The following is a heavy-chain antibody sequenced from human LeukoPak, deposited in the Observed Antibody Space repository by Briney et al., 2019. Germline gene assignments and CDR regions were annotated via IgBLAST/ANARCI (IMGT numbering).Heavy chain of an antibody. J-gene: IGHJ4*02. Sequence: SETLSLTCTVSGGSISSSSYYWGWIRQPPGKGMEWIGSIYYSGSTSYNPSPKSRVTITVDTSKNQFSLKLSSVTAADAAVYYCARDFSSGYHFDYWGQRTLVTVSS. CDR1: GGSISSSSYY. CDR3: ARDFSSGYHFDY. V-gene: IGHV4-39*07. CDR2: IYYSGST. D-gene: IGHD3-22*01.